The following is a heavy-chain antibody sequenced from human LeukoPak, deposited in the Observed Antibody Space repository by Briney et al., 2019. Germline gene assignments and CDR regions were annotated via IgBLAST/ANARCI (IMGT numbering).Heavy chain of an antibody. CDR2: IYSGGST. CDR3: ARDSGGPIKDENYYYYYGMDV. Sequence: GGSLRLSCAASGFTVSSNYMSWVRQAPGKGLERVSVIYSGGSTYYADSVKGRFTISRDNSKNTLYLQMNSLRAEDTAVYYCARDSGGPIKDENYYYYYGMDVWGQGTTVTVSS. V-gene: IGHV3-53*05. CDR1: GFTVSSNY. J-gene: IGHJ6*02. D-gene: IGHD4-23*01.